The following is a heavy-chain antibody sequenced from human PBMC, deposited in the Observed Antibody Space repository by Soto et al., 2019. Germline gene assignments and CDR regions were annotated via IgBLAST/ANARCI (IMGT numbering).Heavy chain of an antibody. CDR1: GYTFTSYG. Sequence: GDSVKVSCKASGYTFTSYGISWVLQAPGQGLEWMGWISAYNGNTNYAQKLQGRVTMTTDTSTSTAYMELRSLRSDDTAVYYCALAAFPRSNWFDPWGQGTLVTVSS. D-gene: IGHD6-13*01. CDR3: ALAAFPRSNWFDP. CDR2: ISAYNGNT. J-gene: IGHJ5*02. V-gene: IGHV1-18*04.